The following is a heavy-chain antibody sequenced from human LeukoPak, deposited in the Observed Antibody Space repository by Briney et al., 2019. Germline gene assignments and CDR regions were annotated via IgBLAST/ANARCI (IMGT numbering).Heavy chain of an antibody. CDR1: GYSFTSYW. CDR3: ARRGLGYYYDSSGYPGDY. D-gene: IGHD3-22*01. V-gene: IGHV5-51*01. J-gene: IGHJ4*02. Sequence: GESLKISCKGSGYSFTSYWIGWVRQMPGKGLEWMGIIYPGDSDTRYSPSFQGQVTISADKSISTAYLQWSSLKASDTAMYYCARRGLGYYYDSSGYPGDYWGQGTLVTVSS. CDR2: IYPGDSDT.